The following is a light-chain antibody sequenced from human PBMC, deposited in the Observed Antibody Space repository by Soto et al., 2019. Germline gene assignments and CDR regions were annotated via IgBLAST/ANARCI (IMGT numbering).Light chain of an antibody. CDR1: GSNIGSSYD. CDR2: AKT. Sequence: QSVLTQPPSVSGAPGQRVTISCTGSGSNIGSSYDVQWYQQLPGAAPRLVIYAKTYRPSGVPDRFSGSRSGTSASLAIAGLQAEDEADYYCQSYDRSLSAIVFGGGTQLTVL. J-gene: IGLJ3*02. CDR3: QSYDRSLSAIV. V-gene: IGLV1-40*01.